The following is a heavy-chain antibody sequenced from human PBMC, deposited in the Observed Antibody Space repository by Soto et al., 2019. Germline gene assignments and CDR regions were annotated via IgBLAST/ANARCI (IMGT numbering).Heavy chain of an antibody. CDR2: IWYDGSNK. D-gene: IGHD6-13*01. CDR1: GFTFSSYG. Sequence: QVQLVESGGGVVQPGRSLRLSCAASGFTFSSYGMHWVRQAPGKGLEWVAVIWYDGSNKYYADSVKGRFTISRDNSKNTLYLQMNSLRAEDTAVYYCARDTGSSWYRYYYYYGMDVWGQGTTVTVSS. V-gene: IGHV3-33*01. J-gene: IGHJ6*02. CDR3: ARDTGSSWYRYYYYYGMDV.